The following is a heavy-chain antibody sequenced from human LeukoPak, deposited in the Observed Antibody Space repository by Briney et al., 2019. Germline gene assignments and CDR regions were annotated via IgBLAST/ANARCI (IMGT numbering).Heavy chain of an antibody. Sequence: ASVKVSCKASGYTFSGTGWYLYWLRQAPGQGLECMGRIYPNNGDTAYAQKFQGRVAMTRDTSISTAYMELRSLRPDDTAVYYCARDGPAQMVDFDYWGQGTLVTVSS. CDR2: IYPNNGDT. D-gene: IGHD3-10*01. V-gene: IGHV1-2*02. J-gene: IGHJ4*02. CDR1: GYTFSGTGWY. CDR3: ARDGPAQMVDFDY.